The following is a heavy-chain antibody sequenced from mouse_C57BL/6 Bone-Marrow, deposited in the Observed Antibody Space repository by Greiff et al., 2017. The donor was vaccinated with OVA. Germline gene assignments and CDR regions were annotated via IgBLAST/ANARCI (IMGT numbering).Heavy chain of an antibody. V-gene: IGHV1-69*01. D-gene: IGHD1-1*01. Sequence: QVQLQQPGAELVMPGASVKLSCKASGYTFTSYWMHWVKQRPGQGLEWIGEIDPSDSYTNYNQKFKGKSTLTVDKSSSTAYMQLSSLTSEDSAVYYCARKGVITTVVATGYFDYWGQGTTLTVSS. CDR3: ARKGVITTVVATGYFDY. CDR2: IDPSDSYT. J-gene: IGHJ2*01. CDR1: GYTFTSYW.